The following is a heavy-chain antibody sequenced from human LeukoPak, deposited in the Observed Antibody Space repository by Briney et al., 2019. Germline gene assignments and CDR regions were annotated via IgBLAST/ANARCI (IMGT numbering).Heavy chain of an antibody. CDR3: AKMAGMEYGDYYLDY. D-gene: IGHD2/OR15-2a*01. CDR2: IGGPGGRE. V-gene: IGHV3-23*01. CDR1: GFTFRNFA. J-gene: IGHJ4*02. Sequence: PGGSLRLSCAASGFTFRNFAMSWVRQAPGKGLEWVSAIGGPGGREVFYADSVKGRFIITRDNSKNTLFLRMDGLRVGDTAIYYCAKMAGMEYGDYYLDYWGQGTLVSVSS.